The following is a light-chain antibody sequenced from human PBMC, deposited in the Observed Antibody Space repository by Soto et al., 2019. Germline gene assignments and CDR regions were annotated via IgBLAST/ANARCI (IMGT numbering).Light chain of an antibody. Sequence: DIQMTQSPSSLSASVRDRVTITCRASQSISSSLNWYQQKPAKAPKLLIYAASSLQSGVPSRFSGSGSATDFTLSISRLQPEDFATYYCQQSYSTPRTFGQGTKVEIK. CDR3: QQSYSTPRT. J-gene: IGKJ1*01. V-gene: IGKV1-39*01. CDR2: AAS. CDR1: QSISSS.